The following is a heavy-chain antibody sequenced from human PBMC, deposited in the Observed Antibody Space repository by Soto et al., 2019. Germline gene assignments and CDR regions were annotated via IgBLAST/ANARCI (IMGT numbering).Heavy chain of an antibody. CDR1: GFTFSSYA. Sequence: GGSLRLSCAASGFTFSSYAMHWVRRAPGKGLEWVVAISYDGSNKYYADSVKGRFTISRDNSKNTLYLQMNSLRAEDTAVYYCARGLGGRGYYYYGLDVWGQGTTVTVSS. V-gene: IGHV3-30-3*01. CDR2: ISYDGSNK. D-gene: IGHD3-10*01. J-gene: IGHJ6*02. CDR3: ARGLGGRGYYYYGLDV.